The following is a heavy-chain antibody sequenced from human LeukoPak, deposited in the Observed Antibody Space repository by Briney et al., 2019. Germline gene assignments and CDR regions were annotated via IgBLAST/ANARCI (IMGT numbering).Heavy chain of an antibody. V-gene: IGHV4-39*07. CDR1: GGSIRSSYYY. CDR2: IYDSGST. D-gene: IGHD3-22*01. J-gene: IGHJ4*02. Sequence: SETLSLTCTVSGGSIRSSYYYWGWIRQPPGKGLEWIGSIYDSGSTYYNPSLKSRVTISVDTSKNQFSLKLSSVTAADTAVYYCARASARGRYYYDSSGYLLKNFDYWGQGTLVTVSS. CDR3: ARASARGRYYYDSSGYLLKNFDY.